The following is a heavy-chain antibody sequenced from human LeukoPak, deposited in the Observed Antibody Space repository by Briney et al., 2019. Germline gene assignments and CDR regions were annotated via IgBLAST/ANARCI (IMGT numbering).Heavy chain of an antibody. CDR1: GGSISSGGSS. D-gene: IGHD2-2*01. J-gene: IGHJ4*02. Sequence: SETLSLTCAVSGGSISSGGSSWSWIRQPPGKGLEWIGYIYHSGSTYYNPSLKSRVTISVDRSKNQFSLKLSSVTAADTAVYYCARGDGDCSSTSCYADGYYFDYWGQGTLVTVSS. CDR3: ARGDGDCSSTSCYADGYYFDY. V-gene: IGHV4-30-2*01. CDR2: IYHSGST.